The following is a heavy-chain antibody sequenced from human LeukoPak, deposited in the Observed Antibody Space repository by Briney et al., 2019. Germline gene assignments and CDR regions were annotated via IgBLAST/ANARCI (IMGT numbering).Heavy chain of an antibody. V-gene: IGHV4-59*04. J-gene: IGHJ5*02. Sequence: NTSETLSLTCTVSGGSISSYYWSWIRQPPGKGLEWIGYIYYSGTTYYNPSLKSRVTLSVDTSKNQFSLRLTSVTAADTAVYYCAREYSGTFDPWGQGTLVTVSS. D-gene: IGHD1-26*01. CDR1: GGSISSYY. CDR3: AREYSGTFDP. CDR2: IYYSGTT.